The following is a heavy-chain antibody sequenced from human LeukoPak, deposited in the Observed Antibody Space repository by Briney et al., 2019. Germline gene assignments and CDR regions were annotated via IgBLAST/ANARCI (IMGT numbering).Heavy chain of an antibody. CDR1: GYTFTSYD. Sequence: ASVKVSCKASGYTFTSYDINWVRQATGQGLEWMGWMNPNSGNTGYAQKFQGRVTLTSDTSINTAYMELSSLRFDDTAVYYCARDGNFDYWGQGTLVTVSS. V-gene: IGHV1-8*02. D-gene: IGHD1-26*01. CDR2: MNPNSGNT. J-gene: IGHJ4*02. CDR3: ARDGNFDY.